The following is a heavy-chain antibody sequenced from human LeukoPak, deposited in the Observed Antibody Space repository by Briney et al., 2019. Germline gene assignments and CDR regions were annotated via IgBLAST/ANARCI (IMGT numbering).Heavy chain of an antibody. Sequence: GGSLRLSCATSEFTFSDHYMNWIRQAPGEGLEWIASIIPSGRTMYYADSVKGRFTIARDNAKNTLYLQMNSLRAEDTAVYYCAKDPRGEKYSNYVGGALGPWGQGTLVTVSS. J-gene: IGHJ5*02. D-gene: IGHD4-11*01. CDR3: AKDPRGEKYSNYVGGALGP. CDR2: IIPSGRTM. V-gene: IGHV3-11*01. CDR1: EFTFSDHY.